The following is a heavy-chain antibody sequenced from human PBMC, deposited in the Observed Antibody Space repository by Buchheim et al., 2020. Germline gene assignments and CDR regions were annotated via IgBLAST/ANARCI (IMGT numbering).Heavy chain of an antibody. CDR1: GFSFSGYA. D-gene: IGHD4-11*01. Sequence: EVQLVDSGGGLVQPGESLRLSCAASGFSFSGYAMSWVRQAPGKGLEWVSSISGSGATTFNADSVKGRFTISRDNSKNMLYLQMNSLRAEDTAVYFCAKGSRGYTNYYFDCWGQGTL. CDR3: AKGSRGYTNYYFDC. J-gene: IGHJ4*02. V-gene: IGHV3-23*04. CDR2: ISGSGATT.